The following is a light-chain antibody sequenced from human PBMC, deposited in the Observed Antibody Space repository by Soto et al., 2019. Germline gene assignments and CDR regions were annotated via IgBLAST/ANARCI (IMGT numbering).Light chain of an antibody. CDR2: ENT. Sequence: QSVLTQPPSVSGAPGQGVTISCTGSDSNIGAGYDVHWYQHLPGAAPKLVIYENTKRPSGVPGRFSGSKAGASASLAIAGLQAEDEADYYCQSYDKSFNWEFGGGTKLTVL. CDR3: QSYDKSFNWE. CDR1: DSNIGAGYD. J-gene: IGLJ3*02. V-gene: IGLV1-40*01.